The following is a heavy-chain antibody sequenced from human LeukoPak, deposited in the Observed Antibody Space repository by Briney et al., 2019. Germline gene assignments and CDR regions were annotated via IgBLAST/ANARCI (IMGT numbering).Heavy chain of an antibody. CDR1: GYTFTSYY. Sequence: ASVKASCKASGYTFTSYYMHWVRQAPGQGLEWMGIINPSGGSTSYAQKFQGRVTMTRDTSTSTVYMELSSLRSEDTAVYYCARRPYGSGSLAAFDIWGQGAMVTVSS. V-gene: IGHV1-46*01. D-gene: IGHD3-10*01. J-gene: IGHJ3*02. CDR2: INPSGGST. CDR3: ARRPYGSGSLAAFDI.